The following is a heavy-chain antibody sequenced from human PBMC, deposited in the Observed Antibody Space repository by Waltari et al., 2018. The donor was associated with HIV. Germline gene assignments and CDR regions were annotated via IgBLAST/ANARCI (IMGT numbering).Heavy chain of an antibody. Sequence: QVHLVQSGPEVKKPGASVKVSCETSGYTFTGHYFHWLRQAPGQGLEWMGWINPNTYVTKYSQKLNGRVRISMDTSITTTYMELTGLRSDDTAVYYCARVGRGPSYYFDSWGQGTLVTVSS. CDR1: GYTFTGHY. D-gene: IGHD3-10*01. CDR3: ARVGRGPSYYFDS. J-gene: IGHJ4*02. V-gene: IGHV1-2*02. CDR2: INPNTYVT.